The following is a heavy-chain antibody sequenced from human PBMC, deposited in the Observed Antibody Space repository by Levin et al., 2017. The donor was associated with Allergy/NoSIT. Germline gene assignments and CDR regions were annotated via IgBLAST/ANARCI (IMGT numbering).Heavy chain of an antibody. CDR1: GYTFTNYW. J-gene: IGHJ3*01. V-gene: IGHV5-51*01. CDR3: ARRRDQDLGGALDV. D-gene: IGHD3-16*01. CDR2: IYPGDSDA. Sequence: LGESLKISCGVSGYTFTNYWIAWVRQMPGEGLECMGIIYPGDSDARYTPFFQGQVTISVDKSISTAYLQLNSLKASDTGVYFCARRRDQDLGGALDVWGQGTVVIVSS.